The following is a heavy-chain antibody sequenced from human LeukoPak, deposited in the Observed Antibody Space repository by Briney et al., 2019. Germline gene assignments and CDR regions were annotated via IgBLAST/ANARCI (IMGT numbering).Heavy chain of an antibody. D-gene: IGHD4-23*01. J-gene: IGHJ6*03. CDR1: GYTFTSYY. CDR2: INPSGGST. V-gene: IGHV1-46*01. Sequence: GASVKVSCKASGYTFTSYYMHWVRQAPGQGLEWMGIINPSGGSTSYAQKFQGRVTMTRDMSTSTVYMELSSLRSEDTAVYYCARGTYGGLPTSYYYYYMDVWGKGTTVTISS. CDR3: ARGTYGGLPTSYYYYYMDV.